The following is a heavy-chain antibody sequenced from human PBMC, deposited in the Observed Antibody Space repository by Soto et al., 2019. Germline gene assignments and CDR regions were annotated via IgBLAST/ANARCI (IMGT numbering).Heavy chain of an antibody. V-gene: IGHV4-34*01. CDR3: ARMGFYGDYRGQDPQETYYYYYMDV. Sequence: SETLSLTCAVYGGSFSGYYWSWIRQPPGKGLEWIGEINHSGSTNYNPSLKSRVTISVDTSKNQFSLKLSSVTAADTAVYYCARMGFYGDYRGQDPQETYYYYYMDVWGKGTTVTVSS. CDR1: GGSFSGYY. D-gene: IGHD4-17*01. J-gene: IGHJ6*03. CDR2: INHSGST.